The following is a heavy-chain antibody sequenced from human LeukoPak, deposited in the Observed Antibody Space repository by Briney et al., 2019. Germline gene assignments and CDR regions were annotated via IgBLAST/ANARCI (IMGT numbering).Heavy chain of an antibody. V-gene: IGHV3-23*01. D-gene: IGHD3-22*01. J-gene: IGHJ4*02. CDR2: ISGSGAGT. Sequence: PGGSLRLSCAASGFTFSSYAMSWVRQAPGKGLEWVSTISGSGAGTYYPDSVKGRFTISRDNSKNTLYLQMNSLRAEDTAVYYCAKDAFHDSSGYYSPFDYWGQGTLVTVSS. CDR3: AKDAFHDSSGYYSPFDY. CDR1: GFTFSSYA.